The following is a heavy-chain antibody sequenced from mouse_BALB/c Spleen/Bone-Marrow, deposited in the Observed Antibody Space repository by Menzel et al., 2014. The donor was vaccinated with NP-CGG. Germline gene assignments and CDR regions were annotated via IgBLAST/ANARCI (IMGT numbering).Heavy chain of an antibody. J-gene: IGHJ2*01. CDR2: ISSGGGST. CDR3: ARGYYYGSSFDY. CDR1: GFAFSSYD. Sequence: DVMLVESGGGLVKPGGSPKLSCAASGFAFSSYDMSWVRQTPEKRLEWVAYISSGGGSTYYPDTVKGRFTISRDNAKNTLYLQMSSLKSEDTAMYYCARGYYYGSSFDYWGQGTTLTVSS. V-gene: IGHV5-12-1*01. D-gene: IGHD1-1*01.